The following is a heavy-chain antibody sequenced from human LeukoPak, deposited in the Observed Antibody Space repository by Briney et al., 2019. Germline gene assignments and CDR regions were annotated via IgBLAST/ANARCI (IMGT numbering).Heavy chain of an antibody. CDR1: GGSISSSSYY. Sequence: SETLSLTCTVSGGSISSSSYYWGWIRQPPGKGLEWIGSIYYSGSTYYNPSLKSRVTISVDTSKNQFSLKLSSVTAADTAVYYCARQKTVTTVSYWGQGTLVTVSS. J-gene: IGHJ4*02. D-gene: IGHD4-11*01. CDR2: IYYSGST. V-gene: IGHV4-39*01. CDR3: ARQKTVTTVSY.